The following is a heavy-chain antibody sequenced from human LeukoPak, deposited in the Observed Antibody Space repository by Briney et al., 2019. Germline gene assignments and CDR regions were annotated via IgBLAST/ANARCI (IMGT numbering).Heavy chain of an antibody. D-gene: IGHD1-26*01. V-gene: IGHV4-39*01. CDR2: IYYSGST. CDR1: SGSISSSSYY. CDR3: ASLRERSYYARGFDY. Sequence: SETLSLTCTVSSGSISSSSYYWGWIRQPPGKGLEWIGSIYYSGSTYYIPPLKSRVTISVDTSKNQFSLKLSSVTAADTAVYYCASLRERSYYARGFDYWGQGTLVTVSS. J-gene: IGHJ4*02.